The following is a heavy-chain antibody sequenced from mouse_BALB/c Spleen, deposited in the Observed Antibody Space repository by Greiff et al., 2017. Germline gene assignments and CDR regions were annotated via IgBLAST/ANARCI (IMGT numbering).Heavy chain of an antibody. CDR3: ARWDYGYWYFDV. V-gene: IGHV1-7*01. Sequence: QVQLKQSGAELAKPGASVKMSCKASGYTFTSYWMHWVKQRPGQGLEWIGYINPSTGYTEYNQKFKDKATLTADKSSSTAYMQLSSLTSEDSAVYYCARWDYGYWYFDVWGAGTTVTVSS. D-gene: IGHD1-1*02. CDR2: INPSTGYT. CDR1: GYTFTSYW. J-gene: IGHJ1*01.